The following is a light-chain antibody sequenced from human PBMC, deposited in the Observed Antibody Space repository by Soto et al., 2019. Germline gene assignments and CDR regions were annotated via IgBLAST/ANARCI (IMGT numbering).Light chain of an antibody. Sequence: DIQMTQSPSTLSASVGDRVTNTCRASQSISSWLAWYQQKPGKAPKLLIYYASSLESGVPSRFSGSGSGTEFTLTISSLQPDDFATYYCQQYNSQYTFGQGTKLEIK. CDR2: YAS. CDR3: QQYNSQYT. CDR1: QSISSW. V-gene: IGKV1-5*01. J-gene: IGKJ2*01.